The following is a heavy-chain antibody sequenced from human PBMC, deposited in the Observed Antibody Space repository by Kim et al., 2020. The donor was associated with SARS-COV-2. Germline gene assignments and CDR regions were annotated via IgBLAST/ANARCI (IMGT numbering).Heavy chain of an antibody. CDR3: ARLYSSGSFRYFDY. V-gene: IGHV1-69*02. J-gene: IGHJ4*02. D-gene: IGHD6-19*01. Sequence: QKFQGRVTSTADKSTSTAYMELSSLRSEDTAVYYCARLYSSGSFRYFDYWGQGTLVTVSS.